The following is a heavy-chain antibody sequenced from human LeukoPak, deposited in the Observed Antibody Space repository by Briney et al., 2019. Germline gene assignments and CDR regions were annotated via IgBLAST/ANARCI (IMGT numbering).Heavy chain of an antibody. J-gene: IGHJ4*02. D-gene: IGHD3-10*01. CDR2: ISAYNGNT. CDR1: GYTFTSYG. Sequence: ASVKVSCKASGYTFTSYGISWVRQAPGQGLEWMGWISAYNGNTNYAQKLQGRVTMTTDTSTSTAYMELRSLRSDDTAVYYCARVLLWFGKPYSQYYFDYWGQGTLVTVSS. V-gene: IGHV1-18*01. CDR3: ARVLLWFGKPYSQYYFDY.